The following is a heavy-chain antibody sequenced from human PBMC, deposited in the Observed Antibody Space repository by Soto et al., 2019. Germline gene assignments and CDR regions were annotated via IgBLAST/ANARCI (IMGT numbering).Heavy chain of an antibody. J-gene: IGHJ1*01. CDR2: IHYDGRT. Sequence: QLQLQESGPGLVEPSETLSLTCTVSGGSISGTNEYWGWIRQPPGKGLEWIASIHYDGRTYYTPSHKSRLTISEATSKNHFSLKLSSVTAADTAVYYCARTYFGSGSYSYWGQGTLVIVSS. CDR1: GGSISGTNEY. CDR3: ARTYFGSGSYSY. D-gene: IGHD3-10*01. V-gene: IGHV4-39*02.